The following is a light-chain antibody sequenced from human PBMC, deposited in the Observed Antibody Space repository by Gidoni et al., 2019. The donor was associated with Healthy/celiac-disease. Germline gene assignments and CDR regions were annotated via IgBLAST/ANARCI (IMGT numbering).Light chain of an antibody. V-gene: IGKV1-9*01. J-gene: IGKJ3*01. Sequence: DIQLTQSPSFLSASVGDRVTITCRASQGISSYLAWYQQKPGKAPKLLIYAASTLQGGVPSRFSGSGSGTEFTLTISSLQPEDFATYSCQQLSSSPLTCGPXTKVDIK. CDR3: QQLSSSPLT. CDR2: AAS. CDR1: QGISSY.